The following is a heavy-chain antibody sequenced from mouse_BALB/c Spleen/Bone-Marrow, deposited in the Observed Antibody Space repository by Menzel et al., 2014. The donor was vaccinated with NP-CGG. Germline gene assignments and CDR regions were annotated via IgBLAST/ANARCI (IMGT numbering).Heavy chain of an antibody. CDR3: ARGSYYDPAWFAY. D-gene: IGHD2-4*01. J-gene: IGHJ3*01. V-gene: IGHV1-67*01. Sequence: VHLVESGPELVRPGVSVKISCKGSGYTFTDYAMHWVKQSHAKSLEWIGVISTYSGNTNYNQKFKGKATMTVDKSSSTAYMELARLTSEDSAIYYCARGSYYDPAWFAYWGQGTLVTVSA. CDR2: ISTYSGNT. CDR1: GYTFTDYA.